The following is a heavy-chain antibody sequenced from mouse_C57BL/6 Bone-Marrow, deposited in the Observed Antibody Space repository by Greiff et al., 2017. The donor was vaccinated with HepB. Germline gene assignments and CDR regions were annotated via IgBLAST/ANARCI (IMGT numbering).Heavy chain of an antibody. V-gene: IGHV5-17*01. CDR1: GFTFSDYG. Sequence: EVKVVESGGGLVKPGGSLKLSCAASGFTFSDYGMHWVRQAPEKGLEWVAYISSGSSTIYYADTVKGRFTISRDNAKNTLFLQMTSLRSEDTAMYYCARYTVYWYFDVWGTGTTVTVSS. CDR3: ARYTVYWYFDV. J-gene: IGHJ1*03. CDR2: ISSGSSTI.